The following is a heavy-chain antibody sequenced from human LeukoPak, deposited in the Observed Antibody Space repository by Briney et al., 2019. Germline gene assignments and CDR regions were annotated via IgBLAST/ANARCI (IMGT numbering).Heavy chain of an antibody. D-gene: IGHD3-22*01. CDR1: GGTFSSYA. J-gene: IGHJ5*02. Sequence: SVKVSCKASGGTFSSYAISWVRQAPGQGLEWMGGIIPIFGTANYAQKFQGRVTMTRDTSTSTVYMELSSLRSEDTAVYYCASSLHSSGSYNNWFDPWGQGTLVTVSS. CDR2: IIPIFGTA. V-gene: IGHV1-69*05. CDR3: ASSLHSSGSYNNWFDP.